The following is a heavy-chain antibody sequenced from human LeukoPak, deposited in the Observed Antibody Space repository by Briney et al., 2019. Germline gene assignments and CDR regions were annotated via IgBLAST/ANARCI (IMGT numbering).Heavy chain of an antibody. V-gene: IGHV3-48*03. CDR1: GFTFSSYE. D-gene: IGHD4-17*01. CDR2: ISSSGSTI. J-gene: IGHJ6*02. Sequence: GGSLRLSCAASGFTFSSYEMNWVRQAPGKGLEWVSYISSSGSTIYYADSVKGRFTISRDNAKNSLYLQMNSLRAEDTAVYYCAGGHTVTTIYYYYYYGMGVWGQGTTVTVSS. CDR3: AGGHTVTTIYYYYYYGMGV.